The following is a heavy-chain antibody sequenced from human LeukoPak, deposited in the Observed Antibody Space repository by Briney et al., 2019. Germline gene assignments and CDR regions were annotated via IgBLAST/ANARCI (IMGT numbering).Heavy chain of an antibody. D-gene: IGHD3-10*01. J-gene: IGHJ6*02. CDR2: ISGSGGST. CDR3: GGFGELFFGYYYYGMDV. V-gene: IGHV3-23*01. Sequence: GGSLRLSCAASGFTFSSYAMSWVRQAPGKGLEWVSAISGSGGSTYYADSVKGRFTISRDNSKNTLYLQMNSLRAEDTAVYYCGGFGELFFGYYYYGMDVWGQGTTVTVSS. CDR1: GFTFSSYA.